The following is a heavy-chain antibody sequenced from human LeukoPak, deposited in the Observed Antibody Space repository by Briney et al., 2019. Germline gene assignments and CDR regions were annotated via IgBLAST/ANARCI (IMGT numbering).Heavy chain of an antibody. CDR3: ARVGSSSSGYYYYMDV. J-gene: IGHJ6*03. Sequence: SVKVSCKASGGTFSSYAISWVRQAPGQGLEWMGGIIPIFGTANYAQKVQGRVTITTDESTSTAYMELSSLRSEDTTVYYCARVGSSSSGYYYYMDVWGRGTTVTVSS. CDR2: IIPIFGTA. D-gene: IGHD6-6*01. V-gene: IGHV1-69*05. CDR1: GGTFSSYA.